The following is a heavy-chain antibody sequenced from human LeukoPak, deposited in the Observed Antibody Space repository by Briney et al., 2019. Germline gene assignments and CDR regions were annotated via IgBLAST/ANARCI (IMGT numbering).Heavy chain of an antibody. D-gene: IGHD2-2*01. Sequence: GGSLRLSCAASGFTFSDYYMSWIRQAPGKGLEWVSYISSSGSTIYYADSVKGRFTISRDNAKNSLYLQMNSLRAEDTAVYYCARDDHCSSTSCYYYYYYGMDVWRQGTTVTVSS. V-gene: IGHV3-11*01. CDR2: ISSSGSTI. J-gene: IGHJ6*02. CDR1: GFTFSDYY. CDR3: ARDDHCSSTSCYYYYYYGMDV.